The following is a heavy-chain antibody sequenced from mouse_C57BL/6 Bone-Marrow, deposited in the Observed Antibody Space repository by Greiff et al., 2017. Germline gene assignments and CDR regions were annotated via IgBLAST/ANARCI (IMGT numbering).Heavy chain of an antibody. Sequence: VQLKESGPGLVKPSQSLSLTCSVTGYSITSGYYWNWIRQFPGNKLEWMGYISYDGSNNYNPSLKNRISITRDTSKNQFFLKLNSVTTEDTATYYCARDYYGSTVPGWYFDVWGTGTTVTVSS. CDR2: ISYDGSN. D-gene: IGHD1-1*01. J-gene: IGHJ1*03. CDR1: GYSITSGYY. CDR3: ARDYYGSTVPGWYFDV. V-gene: IGHV3-6*01.